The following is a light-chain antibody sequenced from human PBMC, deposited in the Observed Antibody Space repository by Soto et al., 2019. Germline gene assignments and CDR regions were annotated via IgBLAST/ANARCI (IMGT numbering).Light chain of an antibody. CDR3: SSYAGSNNI. J-gene: IGLJ1*01. Sequence: QSALTQPPSAYASPGQSVTISCTGTSSDVGGYNYVSWYQQHPDKAPKLMIYEVSKRPSGVPDRFSGSKSGNTASLNVSGLQAEDEADYYCSSYAGSNNIFGTGTKLTVL. CDR2: EVS. V-gene: IGLV2-8*01. CDR1: SSDVGGYNY.